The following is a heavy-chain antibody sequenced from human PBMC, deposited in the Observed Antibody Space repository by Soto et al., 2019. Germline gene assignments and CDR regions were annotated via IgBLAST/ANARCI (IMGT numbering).Heavy chain of an antibody. Sequence: GGSLRLSCAASGFTFSSYSMNWVRQAPGKGLEWVSYMSSSGSTIYYADSVKGRFTISRDNSQNSLYMQMNSLRDEETAVYFFARDSLRVGNFDYWGQGPLVTVSP. CDR3: ARDSLRVGNFDY. J-gene: IGHJ4*02. D-gene: IGHD2-15*01. V-gene: IGHV3-48*02. CDR2: MSSSGSTI. CDR1: GFTFSSYS.